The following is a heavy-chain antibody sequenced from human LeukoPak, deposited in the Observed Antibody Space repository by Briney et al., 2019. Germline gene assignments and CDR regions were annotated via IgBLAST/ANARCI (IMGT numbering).Heavy chain of an antibody. CDR2: IRGSGTTT. D-gene: IGHD1-1*01. CDR1: GFTFSSYA. CDR3: AKDRPTNNWLKAFDI. V-gene: IGHV3-23*01. J-gene: IGHJ3*02. Sequence: PGGSLRLSCAASGFTFSSYAMSWVRQAPGKGLEWVSAIRGSGTTTYYADSVKGRFTISRDNSKNMLYLQMNSLRAEDTAVYYCAKDRPTNNWLKAFDIWGQGTMVTVSS.